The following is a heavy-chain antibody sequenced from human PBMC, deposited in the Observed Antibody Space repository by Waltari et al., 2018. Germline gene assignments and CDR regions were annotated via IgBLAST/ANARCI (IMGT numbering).Heavy chain of an antibody. Sequence: QVQLQESGPGLVKLSESLSLTCTVSGDSIHNYYWNWIRQPPGKELEWIGYIAYNGRTNYNPSLKSRVTISVDTSKTQFSLKLRSVTAADTAVYYCARSYDFWSGYPLDHWGQGTLVTVSS. D-gene: IGHD3-3*01. CDR2: IAYNGRT. CDR1: GDSIHNYY. V-gene: IGHV4-59*01. J-gene: IGHJ4*02. CDR3: ARSYDFWSGYPLDH.